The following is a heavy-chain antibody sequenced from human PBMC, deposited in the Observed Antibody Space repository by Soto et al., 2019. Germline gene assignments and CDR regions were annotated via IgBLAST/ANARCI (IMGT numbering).Heavy chain of an antibody. J-gene: IGHJ4*02. CDR1: GCTFTSYD. V-gene: IGHV1-8*01. CDR3: ALVPYDILTGYYPFDY. CDR2: MNPNSGNT. Sequence: GASVKVSCKASGCTFTSYDINWVRQATGQGLEWMGWMNPNSGNTGYAQKFQGRVTMTRNTSISTAYMELSSLRSEDTAVYYCALVPYDILTGYYPFDYWGQGTLVTAPQ. D-gene: IGHD3-9*01.